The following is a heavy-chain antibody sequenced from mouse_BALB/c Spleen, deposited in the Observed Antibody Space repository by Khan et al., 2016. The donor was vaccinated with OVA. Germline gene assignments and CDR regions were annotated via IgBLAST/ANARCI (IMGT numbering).Heavy chain of an antibody. CDR3: SRHGYGGFAY. Sequence: VRLQQSGPELVKPGASVKIPCKASGYPFTDYNMAWVKQSHGRGLEWIGDIFPNNGGTVYNQKFKGKATLTVDTSSSTAFMELRSLTSEDTAVYSFSRHGYGGFAYWGQGTLVTVSA. CDR2: IFPNNGGT. J-gene: IGHJ3*01. V-gene: IGHV1-18*01. CDR1: GYPFTDYN. D-gene: IGHD2-2*01.